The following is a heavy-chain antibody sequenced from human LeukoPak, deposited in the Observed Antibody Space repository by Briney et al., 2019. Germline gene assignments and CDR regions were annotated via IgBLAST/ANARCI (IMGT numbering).Heavy chain of an antibody. CDR1: GGTFGSYA. CDR3: ALQEGVRWEYFQH. CDR2: IIPIFGTA. V-gene: IGHV1-69*01. J-gene: IGHJ1*01. D-gene: IGHD4-23*01. Sequence: SVKVSCKASGGTFGSYAISWVRQAPGQGLEWMGGIIPIFGTANYAQKFQGRVTITADESTSTAYMELSSLRSEDTAVYYCALQEGVRWEYFQHWGQGTLVTVSS.